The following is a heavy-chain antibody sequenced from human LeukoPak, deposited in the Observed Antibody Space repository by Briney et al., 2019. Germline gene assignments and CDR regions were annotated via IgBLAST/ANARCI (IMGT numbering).Heavy chain of an antibody. CDR2: ISSNGGST. J-gene: IGHJ1*01. CDR3: AKDSRGSGGMFQH. D-gene: IGHD5-12*01. V-gene: IGHV3-64*01. Sequence: GGSLRLSCAASGFTFSSYAMHWVSQAPGKGLEYVSAISSNGGSTYYANSVKGRFTISRDNSKNTLYLQMGSLRAEDTAVYYCAKDSRGSGGMFQHWGQGTLVTVSS. CDR1: GFTFSSYA.